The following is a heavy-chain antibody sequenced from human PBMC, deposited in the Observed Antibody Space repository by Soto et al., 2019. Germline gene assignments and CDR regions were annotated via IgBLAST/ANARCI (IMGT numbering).Heavy chain of an antibody. CDR2: ISYDGSNK. Sequence: GGSLRLSCAASGFIFSSIAMHWVRQAPGKGLEWVAVISYDGSNKYYADSVKGRFTISRDNSKNTLYLQMNSLRAEDTAVYYCAREWSGFGVSYYYGMDVWGQGTTVTVSS. CDR1: GFIFSSIA. J-gene: IGHJ6*02. D-gene: IGHD3-3*01. CDR3: AREWSGFGVSYYYGMDV. V-gene: IGHV3-30-3*01.